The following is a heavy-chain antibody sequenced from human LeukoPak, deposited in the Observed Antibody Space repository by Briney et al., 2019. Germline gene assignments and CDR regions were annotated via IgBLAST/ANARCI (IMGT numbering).Heavy chain of an antibody. V-gene: IGHV1-18*01. Sequence: ASVKVSCKASGYTFTSYGISWVRQAPGQGLEWMGWISDYNGDTNYAQKLQGRVTMTTDTSTSTAYMELRSLRSDDTAVYYCARDIATVQHQDWGQGTLVTVSS. CDR3: ARDIATVQHQD. CDR1: GYTFTSYG. CDR2: ISDYNGDT. J-gene: IGHJ4*02. D-gene: IGHD1-1*01.